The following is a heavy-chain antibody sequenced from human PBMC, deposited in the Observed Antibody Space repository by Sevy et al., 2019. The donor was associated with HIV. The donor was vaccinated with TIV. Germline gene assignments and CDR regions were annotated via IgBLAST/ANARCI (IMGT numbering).Heavy chain of an antibody. CDR2: ISYDGSNK. CDR1: GFTFSSYA. V-gene: IGHV3-30*04. CDR3: ARVQGDDGDYVVPSAGDY. Sequence: GGSLRLSCAASGFTFSSYAMHWVRQAPGKGLEWVAVISYDGSNKYYADSVKGRFTISRDNSKNTLYLQMNSLRAEDTAVYYCARVQGDDGDYVVPSAGDYWGQGTLVTVSS. D-gene: IGHD4-17*01. J-gene: IGHJ4*02.